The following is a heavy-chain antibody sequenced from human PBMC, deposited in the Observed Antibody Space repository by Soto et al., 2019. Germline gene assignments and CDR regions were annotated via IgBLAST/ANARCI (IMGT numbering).Heavy chain of an antibody. CDR3: AREVVAASNPYYFDY. J-gene: IGHJ4*02. Sequence: PLETLSLTCTVSGGSISSGGYYWSWIRQHPGKGLEWIGYIYYSGSTYYNPSLKSRVTISVDTSKNQFSLKLSSVTAADTAVYYCAREVVAASNPYYFDYWGQGTLVTVS. CDR1: GGSISSGGYY. D-gene: IGHD2-15*01. V-gene: IGHV4-31*03. CDR2: IYYSGST.